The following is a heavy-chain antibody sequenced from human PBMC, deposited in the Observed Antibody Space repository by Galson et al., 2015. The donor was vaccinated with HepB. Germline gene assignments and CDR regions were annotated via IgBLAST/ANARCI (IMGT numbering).Heavy chain of an antibody. CDR2: TYYRSKWYN. Sequence: CAISGDSVSGDTIAWNWIRQSPSRGLEWLGRTYYRSKWYNDYAESVKSRISINPDTSKNQFSLHLDSVTPEDTGVYYCARDREGGDYFLDYWGQGTPVTVSS. CDR3: ARDREGGDYFLDY. V-gene: IGHV6-1*01. J-gene: IGHJ4*02. CDR1: GDSVSGDTIA. D-gene: IGHD4-17*01.